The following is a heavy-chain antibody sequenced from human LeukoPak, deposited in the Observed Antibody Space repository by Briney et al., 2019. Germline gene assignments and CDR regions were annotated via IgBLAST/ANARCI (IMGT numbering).Heavy chain of an antibody. J-gene: IGHJ4*02. CDR1: GYSFTNDW. Sequence: GESLKISCMGSGYSFTNDWIGWVRQVPGSGLEWMGVIYPSDSDTRYSPSFRGQVTISADKSIDTAYLQWSSLKASDTAMYYCARQRDSGFDFDSWGQGTLLTVSS. CDR2: IYPSDSDT. D-gene: IGHD5-12*01. V-gene: IGHV5-51*01. CDR3: ARQRDSGFDFDS.